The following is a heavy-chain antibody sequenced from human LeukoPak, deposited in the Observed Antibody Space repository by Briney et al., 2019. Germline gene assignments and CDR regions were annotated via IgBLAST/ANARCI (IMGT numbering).Heavy chain of an antibody. V-gene: IGHV4-39*07. CDR1: GGSISSALYH. CDR2: VYYTGST. D-gene: IGHD4-17*01. CDR3: ARRVTTRLPFRY. Sequence: SETLSLTCTVSGGSISSALYHWGWIRQPPGKNLEWLGSVYYTGSTHNNPSLKSRVTISVDTSKNQFFLQLSSVTAADTAVYFCARRVTTRLPFRYWGQGTLVTVSS. J-gene: IGHJ4*02.